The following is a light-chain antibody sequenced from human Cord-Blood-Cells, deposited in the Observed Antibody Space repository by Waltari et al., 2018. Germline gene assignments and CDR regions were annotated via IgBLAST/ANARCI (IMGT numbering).Light chain of an antibody. CDR2: GAS. CDR3: QQYGSSPPT. Sequence: EIVLTQSPGTLSLSPGERATLSCRASQSVSSSYLAWYQQTPGQAPRPLIYGASSRATGIPDRFSGSGSGTDFTLTISRLEPEDFAVYYCQQYGSSPPTFGQGTKLEIK. J-gene: IGKJ2*01. V-gene: IGKV3-20*01. CDR1: QSVSSSY.